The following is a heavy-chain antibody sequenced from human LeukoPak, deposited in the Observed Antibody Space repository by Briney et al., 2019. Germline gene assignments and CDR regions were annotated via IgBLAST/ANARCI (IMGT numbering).Heavy chain of an antibody. CDR3: ARDQGLGIVDY. Sequence: ASETLSLTCTVSGGSISSYYWTWIRQTPGKGLEWIGYLYDSGSTNYNPSLKSRVTISVDTSKNQFSLKLNSVTAADTAVYFCARDQGLGIVDYWGQGTLVTVSS. D-gene: IGHD7-27*01. CDR2: LYDSGST. V-gene: IGHV4-59*12. CDR1: GGSISSYY. J-gene: IGHJ4*02.